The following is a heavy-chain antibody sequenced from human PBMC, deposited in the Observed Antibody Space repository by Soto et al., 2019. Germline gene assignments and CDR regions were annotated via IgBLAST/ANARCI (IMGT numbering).Heavy chain of an antibody. D-gene: IGHD3-9*01. CDR3: AKALRYFDWFLPFDY. J-gene: IGHJ4*02. CDR2: ISGSGGST. CDR1: GFTFSSYA. Sequence: GGSLRLSCAASGFTFSSYAMSWVRQAPGKGLEWVSAISGSGGSTYYADSVKGRFTISRDNSKNTLYLQMNSLRAEDTAVYYCAKALRYFDWFLPFDYWGQGTLVTVSS. V-gene: IGHV3-23*01.